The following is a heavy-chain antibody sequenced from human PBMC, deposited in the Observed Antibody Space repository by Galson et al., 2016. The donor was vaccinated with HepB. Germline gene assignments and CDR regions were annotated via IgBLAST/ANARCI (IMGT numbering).Heavy chain of an antibody. D-gene: IGHD3-3*01. J-gene: IGHJ4*02. V-gene: IGHV1-18*01. CDR2: VSADNGNR. Sequence: SVKVSCKASGYSFTNYGISWVRQAPGQGLEWMGWVSADNGNRGYAQKFRGRVSMTTDTSTKTAYMELKSLRSDDTAVYYCARDNQRYYDFWSGYYQSAYYFDSWGQGTLVTVSS. CDR1: GYSFTNYG. CDR3: ARDNQRYYDFWSGYYQSAYYFDS.